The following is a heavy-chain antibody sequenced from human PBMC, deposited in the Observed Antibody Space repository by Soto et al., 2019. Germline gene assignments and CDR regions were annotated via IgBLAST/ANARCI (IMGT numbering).Heavy chain of an antibody. Sequence: QVQLVQSGAEVKKPGSSVKVSCKASGGTFSSYAITWVRQAPGQGLEWMGGIIPIFGTANYAQKFQGRVTITADDTTSTAYMELSSLRSEGTAVYSCARGKTSLNGDYYDYWCQGTLVTVSS. D-gene: IGHD4-17*01. CDR3: ARGKTSLNGDYYDY. CDR2: IIPIFGTA. J-gene: IGHJ4*02. CDR1: GGTFSSYA. V-gene: IGHV1-69*12.